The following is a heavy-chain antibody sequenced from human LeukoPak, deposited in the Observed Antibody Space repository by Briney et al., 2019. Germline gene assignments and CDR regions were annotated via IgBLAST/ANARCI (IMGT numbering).Heavy chain of an antibody. CDR1: GDSISSADYY. CDR2: IYYSGST. V-gene: IGHV4-30-4*08. D-gene: IGHD3-3*01. J-gene: IGHJ2*01. Sequence: PSQTLSLTCTVSGDSISSADYYWTWIRQPPGKGLELVGFIYYSGSTKYNPSLKSRVTISAATSKTQSSLRLSYATAADTAVYYCARIRRPHWYLDLWGRGTLVTVSS. CDR3: ARIRRPHWYLDL.